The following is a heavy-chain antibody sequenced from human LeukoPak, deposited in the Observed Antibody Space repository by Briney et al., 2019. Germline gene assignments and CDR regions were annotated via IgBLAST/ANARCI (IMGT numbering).Heavy chain of an antibody. CDR3: ARVPITILGSGSYLRLRGGYFDY. CDR1: GGSIVSTSSY. Sequence: SGTLSLTCTVSGGSIVSTSSYWGWIRQPPGKNLEWIGTMYYSGSTYYNPSLNSRVTISVDTSKNHFSLKLSSVTAADTAVYYCARVPITILGSGSYLRLRGGYFDYWGQGTLVTVSS. J-gene: IGHJ4*02. D-gene: IGHD3-10*01. CDR2: MYYSGST. V-gene: IGHV4-39*02.